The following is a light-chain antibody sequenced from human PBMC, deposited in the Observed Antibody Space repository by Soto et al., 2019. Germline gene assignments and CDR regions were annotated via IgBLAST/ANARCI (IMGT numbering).Light chain of an antibody. J-gene: IGLJ1*01. CDR3: SSYAGSISPYV. CDR2: EVT. CDR1: ISDVGSYNL. Sequence: QSVLTQPSSLSGSPGQSITLSCTGTISDVGSYNLVSWYQQHPGKAPKLIIYEVTKRPSGVSNRFSGSKSGNTASLTISGLQAEDEADYYCSSYAGSISPYVFGSGTKVTVL. V-gene: IGLV2-23*02.